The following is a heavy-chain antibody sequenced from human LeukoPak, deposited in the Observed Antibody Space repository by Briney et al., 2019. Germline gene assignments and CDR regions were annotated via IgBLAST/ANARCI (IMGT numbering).Heavy chain of an antibody. J-gene: IGHJ4*02. D-gene: IGHD3-10*01. CDR1: GGTFNSYA. CDR2: IIPILAST. Sequence: SVKVSCKVSGGTFNSYAISWVRQAPGHGLEWMGWIIPILASTNYAPNFQGRVTITADKSTSTAYMEIRRLRSDDTAVYFCSSGFYYGDVYRPIGYWGQATLVTVSS. CDR3: SSGFYYGDVYRPIGY. V-gene: IGHV1-69*10.